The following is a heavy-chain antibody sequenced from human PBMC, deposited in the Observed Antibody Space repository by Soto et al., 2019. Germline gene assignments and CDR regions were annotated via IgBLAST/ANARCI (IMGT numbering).Heavy chain of an antibody. D-gene: IGHD6-13*01. V-gene: IGHV3-23*04. CDR3: AKSLAAAGNNWFDP. Sequence: EVQLVESGGTLVQPGRSLRLSCVASGFTFDDYAMHWVRRAPGKGLEWVSAISGSGGSTYYADSVKGRFTISRDNSKNTLYLQMNSLRAEDTAVYYCAKSLAAAGNNWFDPWGQGTLVTVSS. J-gene: IGHJ5*02. CDR2: ISGSGGST. CDR1: GFTFDDYA.